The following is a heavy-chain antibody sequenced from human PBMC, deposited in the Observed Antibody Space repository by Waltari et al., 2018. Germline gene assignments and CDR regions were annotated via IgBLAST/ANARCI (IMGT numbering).Heavy chain of an antibody. CDR3: ASWAASGYYYYGMDV. CDR2: IIPILGIA. CDR1: GRTFSSYT. J-gene: IGHJ6*02. V-gene: IGHV1-69*02. Sequence: QVQLVQSGAEVKKPGSSVKVSCKASGRTFSSYTISWVRQAPGQGLEWMGRIIPILGIANYAQKFQGRVTITADKSTSTAYMELSSLRSEDTAVYYCASWAASGYYYYGMDVWGQGTTVTVSS. D-gene: IGHD6-25*01.